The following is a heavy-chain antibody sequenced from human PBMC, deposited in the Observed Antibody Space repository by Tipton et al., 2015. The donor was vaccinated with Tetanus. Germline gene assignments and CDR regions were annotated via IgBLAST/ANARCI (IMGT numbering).Heavy chain of an antibody. V-gene: IGHV4-34*01. CDR2: ISHRGST. J-gene: IGHJ5*02. D-gene: IGHD3-3*01. CDR3: ARAEAIFGVVIRFGWFDP. Sequence: TLSLTCAFYGGSFSYSYWKWLRHPPGEGVGGVGEISHRGSTNYNPSLKSRVTISVDTSKNQFSLRLSSVTAAYTAVYYCARAEAIFGVVIRFGWFDPWGQGTLVTVSS. CDR1: GGSFSYSY.